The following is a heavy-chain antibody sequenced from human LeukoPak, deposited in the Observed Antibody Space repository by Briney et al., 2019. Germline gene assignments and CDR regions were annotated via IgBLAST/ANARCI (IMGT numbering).Heavy chain of an antibody. D-gene: IGHD3-22*01. CDR3: ARPPSLFRDSSGYYYGYSQH. CDR2: INPNSGGT. J-gene: IGHJ1*01. CDR1: GYTFTGYY. Sequence: ASVKVSCKASGYTFTGYYMHWVRQAPGQGLEWMGWINPNSGGTNYAQKFQGRVTMTRDTSISTASMELSSLRSDDTAVYYCARPPSLFRDSSGYYYGYSQHWGQGTLVTVSS. V-gene: IGHV1-2*02.